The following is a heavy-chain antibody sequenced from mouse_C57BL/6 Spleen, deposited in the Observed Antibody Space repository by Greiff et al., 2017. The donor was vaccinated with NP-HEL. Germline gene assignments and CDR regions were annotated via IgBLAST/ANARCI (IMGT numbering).Heavy chain of an antibody. CDR3: ARDYYGSSYSFAY. CDR2: INPSNGGT. CDR1: GYTFPSYW. D-gene: IGHD1-1*01. Sequence: VQLQQPGTELVKPGASVKLSCKASGYTFPSYWMHWVKQRPGQGLEWIGNINPSNGGTNYNEKFKSKATLTVDKSSSTAYMQLSSLTSEDSAVYYCARDYYGSSYSFAYWGQGTLVTVSA. J-gene: IGHJ3*01. V-gene: IGHV1-53*01.